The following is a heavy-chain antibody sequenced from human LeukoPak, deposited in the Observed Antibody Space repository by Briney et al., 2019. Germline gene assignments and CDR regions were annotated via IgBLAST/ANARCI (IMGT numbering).Heavy chain of an antibody. CDR3: ASTHYVWGSYRQFDY. CDR2: IYYSGST. Sequence: SSETLSLTCTVSGGSISGYYWSWIRQPPGKGLEWIGNIYYSGSTTYNPSLKSRVTISVDTSRTQFSLNLSSVTAADTAVYYCASTHYVWGSYRQFDYWGQGTLVTVSS. V-gene: IGHV4-59*08. J-gene: IGHJ4*02. CDR1: GGSISGYY. D-gene: IGHD3-16*02.